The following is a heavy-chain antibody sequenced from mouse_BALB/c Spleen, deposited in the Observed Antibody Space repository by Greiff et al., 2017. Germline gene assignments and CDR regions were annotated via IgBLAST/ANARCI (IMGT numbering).Heavy chain of an antibody. V-gene: IGHV1-9*01. J-gene: IGHJ2*01. D-gene: IGHD4-1*01. Sequence: VQLQESGAELMKPGASVKISCKATGYTFSSYWIEWVKQRPGHGLEWIGEILPGSGSTNNNEKFKGKATFTADTSSNTAYMQLSSLTSEDSAVYYCARRWVYFDYWGQGTTLTVSS. CDR2: ILPGSGST. CDR1: GYTFSSYW. CDR3: ARRWVYFDY.